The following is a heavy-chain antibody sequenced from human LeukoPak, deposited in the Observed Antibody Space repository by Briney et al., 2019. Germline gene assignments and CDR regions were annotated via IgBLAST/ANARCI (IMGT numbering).Heavy chain of an antibody. CDR3: TTDPGRLGYFYFYMDV. V-gene: IGHV3-15*01. D-gene: IGHD6-6*01. CDR1: GFTLSNAW. CDR2: IKSKTDGGTT. Sequence: GGSLRLSCAASGFTLSNAWMNWVGQAPGKGLEWVGHIKSKTDGGTTDYAAPVKGRFTISRDDSKNTLYLQMNSLKTEDTAVYYCTTDPGRLGYFYFYMDVWGKGTTVTVSS. J-gene: IGHJ6*03.